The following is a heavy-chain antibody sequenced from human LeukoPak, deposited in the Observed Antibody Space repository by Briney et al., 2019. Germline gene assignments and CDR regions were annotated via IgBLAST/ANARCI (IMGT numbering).Heavy chain of an antibody. CDR3: AKGARYCSGGSCFDEYYFDY. CDR2: ISGSGGST. D-gene: IGHD2-15*01. Sequence: GGSLRLSGAASGFTFSNYAMSWVRQAPGKGLEGVSCISGSGGSTYYADSLKGRFPISRDNSKNTLYLQMNSLRAEDTAVYFCAKGARYCSGGSCFDEYYFDYWGQGTLVTVSS. J-gene: IGHJ4*02. V-gene: IGHV3-23*01. CDR1: GFTFSNYA.